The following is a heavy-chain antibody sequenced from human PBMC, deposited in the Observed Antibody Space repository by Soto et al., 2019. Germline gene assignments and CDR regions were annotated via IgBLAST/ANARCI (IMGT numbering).Heavy chain of an antibody. CDR1: GCTFSSYA. V-gene: IGHV1-69*01. CDR3: ARVTSTGTTVWYYFDY. J-gene: IGHJ4*02. CDR2: IIPIFGTA. Sequence: SVKVSCKASGCTFSSYAISWVRQAPGQGLEWMGGIIPIFGTANYAQKFQGRVTITADESTSTAYMELSSLRSEDTAVYYCARVTSTGTTVWYYFDYWGQGTLGIVSS. D-gene: IGHD1-7*01.